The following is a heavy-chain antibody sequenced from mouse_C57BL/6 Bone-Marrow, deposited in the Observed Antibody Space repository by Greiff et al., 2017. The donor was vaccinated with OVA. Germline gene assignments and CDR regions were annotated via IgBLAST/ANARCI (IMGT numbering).Heavy chain of an antibody. CDR3: AWYYYGSRGY. Sequence: EVMLVESGGGLVKPGGSLKLSCAASGFTFSSYTMSWVRQTPEKRLEWVATISGGGGNTYYPDSVKGRFTISRDKAKNTLYLRVSSLRSGDTALYYCAWYYYGSRGYWGQGTTLTVSS. CDR2: ISGGGGNT. V-gene: IGHV5-9*01. D-gene: IGHD1-1*01. J-gene: IGHJ2*01. CDR1: GFTFSSYT.